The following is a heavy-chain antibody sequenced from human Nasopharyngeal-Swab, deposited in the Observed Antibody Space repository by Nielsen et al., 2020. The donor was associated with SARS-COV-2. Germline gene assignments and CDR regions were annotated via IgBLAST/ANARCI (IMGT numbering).Heavy chain of an antibody. V-gene: IGHV3-43*02. Sequence: GESLKISCAASGFTFDDYAMHWVRQAPGKGLEWVSLISGDGGSTYYADSAKGRFTISRDNSKNSLYLQMNSLRTEDTALYYCAKGSYSSSWYFGRGGHYYGMDVWGQGTTVTVSS. D-gene: IGHD6-13*01. CDR3: AKGSYSSSWYFGRGGHYYGMDV. CDR2: ISGDGGST. J-gene: IGHJ6*02. CDR1: GFTFDDYA.